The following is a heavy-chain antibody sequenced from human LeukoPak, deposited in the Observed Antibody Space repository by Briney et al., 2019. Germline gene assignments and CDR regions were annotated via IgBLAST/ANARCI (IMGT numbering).Heavy chain of an antibody. CDR2: INISGNT. Sequence: SETLSLTCTVSGGSIGSNYWSWVRQPAGKGLEWVGRINISGNTNYNPSLKSRVTMSVDASKNQFSLRLNFVTAADTAVYYCTREATANSGGYYFDYWGQGTLVTVSS. CDR3: TREATANSGGYYFDY. D-gene: IGHD6-25*01. CDR1: GGSIGSNY. V-gene: IGHV4-4*07. J-gene: IGHJ4*02.